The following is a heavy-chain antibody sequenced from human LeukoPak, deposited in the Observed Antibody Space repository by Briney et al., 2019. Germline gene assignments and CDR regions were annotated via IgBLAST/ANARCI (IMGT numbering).Heavy chain of an antibody. V-gene: IGHV3-30*04. CDR1: GFTFSSYA. J-gene: IGHJ6*02. CDR3: ARDGCTNCYYYYGMDV. D-gene: IGHD2-8*01. CDR2: ISYDGSNK. Sequence: GGSLRLSCAASGFTFSSYAMHWVRQAPGKGLEWVAVISYDGSNKYYADSVKGRFTISRDNSKNTLYLQMNSLRAEDTAVYYCARDGCTNCYYYYGMDVWGQGTTVTVPS.